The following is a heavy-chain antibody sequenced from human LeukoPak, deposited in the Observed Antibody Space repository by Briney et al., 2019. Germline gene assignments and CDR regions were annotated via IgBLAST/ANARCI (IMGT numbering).Heavy chain of an antibody. CDR2: IYHSGST. J-gene: IGHJ5*02. CDR3: ARDGPGVYSSSWTRAWFDP. CDR1: GGSISSGGYY. Sequence: SETLSLTCTVSGGSISSGGYYWRWIRQPPGKGLEWIGYIYHSGSTYYNPSLKSRVTISVDRSKNQFSLKLSSVTAADTAVYYCARDGPGVYSSSWTRAWFDPWGQGTLVTVSS. V-gene: IGHV4-30-2*01. D-gene: IGHD6-13*01.